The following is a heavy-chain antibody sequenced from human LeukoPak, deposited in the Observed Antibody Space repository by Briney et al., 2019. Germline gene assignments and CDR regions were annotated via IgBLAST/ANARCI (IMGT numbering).Heavy chain of an antibody. CDR3: ASGVYDSSAPFDY. CDR1: GFTFSSYA. D-gene: IGHD3-22*01. Sequence: GRSLRLSCAASGFTFSSYAMHWVRQAPGKGLEWVSVIYSGDSTYYADSVKGRFTISRDNSKNTLYLQMNSLRAEDTAVYYCASGVYDSSAPFDYWGQGTLVTVSS. V-gene: IGHV3-66*01. CDR2: IYSGDST. J-gene: IGHJ4*02.